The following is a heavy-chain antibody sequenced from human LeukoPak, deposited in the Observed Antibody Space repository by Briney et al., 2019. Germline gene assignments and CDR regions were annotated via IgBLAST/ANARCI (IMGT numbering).Heavy chain of an antibody. CDR2: IKGDGSST. J-gene: IGHJ4*02. CDR1: GFTFSTYW. CDR3: ARASTTVPNLLDH. V-gene: IGHV3-74*01. Sequence: GGSLRLSCVASGFTFSTYWMHWVRQAPGKGLVWVARIKGDGSSTIYADSVKGRFTISRDNSKNTLYLQTSSLRAEDTAVYCCARASTTVPNLLDHWGRGTLVTVSS. D-gene: IGHD4-17*01.